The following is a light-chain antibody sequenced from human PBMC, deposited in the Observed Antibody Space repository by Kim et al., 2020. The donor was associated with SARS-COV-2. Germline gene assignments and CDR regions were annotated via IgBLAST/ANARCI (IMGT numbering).Light chain of an antibody. J-gene: IGLJ2*01. CDR3: NSRDSSGNHLV. CDR1: SLRKYY. CDR2: GKN. Sequence: ARGQKVRITCQGDSLRKYYASWYQQKPGQAPVLVIYGKNNRPSGIPDRFSGSSSGNTASLTITGAQAEDEADYYCNSRDSSGNHLVFGGGTQLTV. V-gene: IGLV3-19*01.